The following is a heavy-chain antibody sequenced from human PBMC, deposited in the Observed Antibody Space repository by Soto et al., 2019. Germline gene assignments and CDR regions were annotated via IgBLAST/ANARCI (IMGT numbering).Heavy chain of an antibody. D-gene: IGHD3-3*01. V-gene: IGHV4-34*01. CDR2: INHSGST. CDR1: GGSFSGYY. J-gene: IGHJ6*02. Sequence: SETLSLTCAVYGGSFSGYYWSWIRQPPGKGLEWIGEINHSGSTNYNPSLKSRVTISVDTSKNQFSLKLSSVTAADTAVYYCARVRGYYDFWSGYGGYYYYGMDVWGQGTKVTVSS. CDR3: ARVRGYYDFWSGYGGYYYYGMDV.